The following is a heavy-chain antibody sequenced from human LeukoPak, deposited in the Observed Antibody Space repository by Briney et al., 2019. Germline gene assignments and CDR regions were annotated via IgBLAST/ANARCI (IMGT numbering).Heavy chain of an antibody. CDR2: ISSSSIYI. D-gene: IGHD6-19*01. J-gene: IGHJ4*02. CDR1: GFTFSSYS. V-gene: IGHV3-21*01. Sequence: PGGSLRLSCAASGFTFSSYSMNWVRQAPGKGLEWASSISSSSIYIYYADSLKGRFTISRDNAKNSLYLQMNSLRAEDTAVYYCARVAYSSGVDCWGQGTLVTVSS. CDR3: ARVAYSSGVDC.